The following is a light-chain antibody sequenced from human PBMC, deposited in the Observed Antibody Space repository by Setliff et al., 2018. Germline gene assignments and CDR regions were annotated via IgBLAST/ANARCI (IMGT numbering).Light chain of an antibody. J-gene: IGLJ1*01. Sequence: QSVLTQPASVSGSPGQSITISCTGTSSDVGSYNLVSWYQQHPGKAPKLMIYEVSKRPSGVSNRFSGSKSGNTASLTISGLQAEDEADYYCSSYTSNTVVFAAGTKGTVL. CDR2: EVS. CDR3: SSYTSNTVV. CDR1: SSDVGSYNL. V-gene: IGLV2-14*02.